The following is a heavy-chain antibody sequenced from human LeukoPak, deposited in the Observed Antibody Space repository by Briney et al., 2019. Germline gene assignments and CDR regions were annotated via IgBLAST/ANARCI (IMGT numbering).Heavy chain of an antibody. Sequence: SETLSLTCTVSGGSISSYYWSWIRQPAGKGLEWIGRIYTSWSTNYNPSLKSRFTISVDTSKNQFSLKLISVTAADTAVYYCARAPETDYYDSSGYYYYYYMDVWGKGTTVTVSS. D-gene: IGHD3-22*01. CDR3: ARAPETDYYDSSGYYYYYYMDV. CDR2: IYTSWST. CDR1: GGSISSYY. V-gene: IGHV4-4*07. J-gene: IGHJ6*03.